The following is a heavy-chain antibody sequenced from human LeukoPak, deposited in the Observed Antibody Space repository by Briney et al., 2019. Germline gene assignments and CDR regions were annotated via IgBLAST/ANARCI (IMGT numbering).Heavy chain of an antibody. CDR2: IYYSGST. J-gene: IGHJ2*01. CDR1: GGSISSYY. Sequence: SETLSLTCTVSGGSISSYYWSWIRQPPGKGLEWIGYIYYSGSTNYNPSLRSRVTISLDTSKNQFSLQLSSVTAADTAVYYCARDGNPWNLDVWGRGTLVTVSS. CDR3: ARDGNPWNLDV. D-gene: IGHD1-14*01. V-gene: IGHV4-59*01.